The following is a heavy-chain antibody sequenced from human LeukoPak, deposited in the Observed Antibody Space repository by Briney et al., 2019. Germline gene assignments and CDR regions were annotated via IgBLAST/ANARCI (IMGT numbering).Heavy chain of an antibody. CDR2: MSYDGSNE. D-gene: IGHD5-24*01. Sequence: GGSLRLSCAASGFTFSSYAMHWVRQAPGKGLEWVAVMSYDGSNEYYADSVKGRFTIFRDSSKNTPYLQMNSLRADDTAVYYCARDAGDGYNFWYFDSWGQGTLVTVSS. J-gene: IGHJ4*02. CDR1: GFTFSSYA. CDR3: ARDAGDGYNFWYFDS. V-gene: IGHV3-30-3*01.